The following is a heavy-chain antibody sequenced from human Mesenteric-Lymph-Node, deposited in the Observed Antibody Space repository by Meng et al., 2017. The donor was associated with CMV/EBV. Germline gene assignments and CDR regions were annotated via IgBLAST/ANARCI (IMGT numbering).Heavy chain of an antibody. CDR1: VYTFTSAV. CDR2: ISAYNGNT. V-gene: IGHV1-18*01. J-gene: IGHJ4*02. Sequence: ASVKVSCEASVYTFTSAVISWVRQAPRQGREWMGWISAYNGNTNYAQKLQGRVTMTTDTSTSTAYMELRSLRSDDTAVYYCARDHRGYCSSTSCRPFDYWGQGTLVTVSS. D-gene: IGHD2-2*01. CDR3: ARDHRGYCSSTSCRPFDY.